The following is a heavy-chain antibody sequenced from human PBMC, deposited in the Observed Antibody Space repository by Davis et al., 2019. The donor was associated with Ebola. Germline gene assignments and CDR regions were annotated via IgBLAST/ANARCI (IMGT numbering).Heavy chain of an antibody. Sequence: ASVKVSCKASGYTLTDYQMHWVRQAPGQGLEWMGGINPISGDTNYAEIFQGRVTMTRNTSISTAYMELSGLRSDDTAVYYCARAPTWSQINYYCFDYWGQGTLVAVSS. CDR1: GYTLTDYQ. CDR3: ARAPTWSQINYYCFDY. V-gene: IGHV1-2*02. CDR2: INPISGDT. D-gene: IGHD3-10*01. J-gene: IGHJ4*02.